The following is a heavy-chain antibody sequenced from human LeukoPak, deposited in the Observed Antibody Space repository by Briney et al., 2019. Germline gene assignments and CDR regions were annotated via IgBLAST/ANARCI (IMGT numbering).Heavy chain of an antibody. J-gene: IGHJ5*02. CDR2: ISAYNGNT. V-gene: IGHV1-18*01. Sequence: ASVKVSCKASGYTLTSYGISWVRQAPGQGLEWMGWISAYNGNTNYAQNLQGRVTMTTDTSTTTVYMELRSLRSDDTAVYYCARERLGGGNWFDPWGQGTLVTVSS. CDR1: GYTLTSYG. D-gene: IGHD2-15*01. CDR3: ARERLGGGNWFDP.